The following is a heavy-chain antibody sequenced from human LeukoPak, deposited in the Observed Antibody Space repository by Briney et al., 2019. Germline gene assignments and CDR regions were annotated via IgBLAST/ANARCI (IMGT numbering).Heavy chain of an antibody. CDR2: IIPILGIA. CDR1: GGTFSSYA. J-gene: IGHJ5*02. Sequence: GASVKVSCKASGGTFSSYAISWVRQAPGQGLEWMGRIIPILGIANYAQKFQGRVTITADKSTSTAYMELSSLRSEDTAVYYCARRHGSGRRCWFDPWGQGTLVTVSS. D-gene: IGHD3-10*01. CDR3: ARRHGSGRRCWFDP. V-gene: IGHV1-69*04.